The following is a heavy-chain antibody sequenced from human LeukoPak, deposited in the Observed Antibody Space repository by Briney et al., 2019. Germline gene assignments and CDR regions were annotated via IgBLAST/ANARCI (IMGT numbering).Heavy chain of an antibody. CDR1: GFSFSSEV. CDR3: VREYSATHAFDD. Sequence: GGSLRPSCAASGFSFSSEVMHWVRQAPGKGPECVSTITAGGDQTYDAESVKGRFTISRDNSKGTLYLQMGSLRVEDTAVYYCVREYSATHAFDDWGQGTLVTVSS. V-gene: IGHV3-64*02. CDR2: ITAGGDQT. J-gene: IGHJ4*02. D-gene: IGHD1-26*01.